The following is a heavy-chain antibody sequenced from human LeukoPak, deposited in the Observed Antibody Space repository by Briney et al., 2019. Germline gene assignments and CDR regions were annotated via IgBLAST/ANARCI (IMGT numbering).Heavy chain of an antibody. Sequence: PGGSLRLSCAASGFTFSSYSIHWVRQAPGKGLEWVSGISWNSGSIGYADSVKGRFTISRDNAKNSLYLQMNSLRAEDTALYYCVKDMGIAVAGTETFDIWGQGTMVTVSS. CDR2: ISWNSGSI. CDR3: VKDMGIAVAGTETFDI. V-gene: IGHV3-9*01. J-gene: IGHJ3*02. CDR1: GFTFSSYS. D-gene: IGHD6-19*01.